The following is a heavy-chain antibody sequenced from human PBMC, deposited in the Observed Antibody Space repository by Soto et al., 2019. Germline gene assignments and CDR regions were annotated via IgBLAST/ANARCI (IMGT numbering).Heavy chain of an antibody. V-gene: IGHV1-69*13. D-gene: IGHD2-21*02. CDR2: IIPMFDST. CDR1: GGTFSSYA. J-gene: IGHJ6*02. Sequence: SVKVSCKAFGGTFSSYAICWARQAPGQGLEWMGGIIPMFDSTNYAQKFQGRVTITADESTSTAFMELSSLRSEDTAVYYCARRVVVTSVRDIAYYYYGLDVWGQGTTVTVSS. CDR3: ARRVVVTSVRDIAYYYYGLDV.